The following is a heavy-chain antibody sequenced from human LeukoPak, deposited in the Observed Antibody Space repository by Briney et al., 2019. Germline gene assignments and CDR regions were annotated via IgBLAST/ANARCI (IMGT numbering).Heavy chain of an antibody. D-gene: IGHD5-12*01. CDR1: GGSISSYY. V-gene: IGHV4-4*07. CDR2: IYTSGST. CDR3: ARGLRVYSGHDGPEYYYYYGMDV. Sequence: SETLSLTCTVSGGSISSYYWSWIRQPAGKGLEWIGRIYTSGSTNYNPSLKSRVTMSVDTSKNQFSLKLSSVTAADTAVYYCARGLRVYSGHDGPEYYYYYGMDVWGQGTTVTVSS. J-gene: IGHJ6*02.